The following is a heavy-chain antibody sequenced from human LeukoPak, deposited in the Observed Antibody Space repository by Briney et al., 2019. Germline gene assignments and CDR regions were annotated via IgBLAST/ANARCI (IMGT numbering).Heavy chain of an antibody. CDR3: AREGDWFDP. CDR1: GGSISSSSYY. J-gene: IGHJ5*02. V-gene: IGHV4-39*02. D-gene: IGHD3-16*01. CDR2: IYYSGST. Sequence: SETLSLTCTVSGGSISSSSYYWGWIRQPPGKGLEWIGSIYYSGSTYYNPSLKSRVTISVDTSKNQFSLKLSSVTAADTAVYYCAREGDWFDPWGQGTPVTVSS.